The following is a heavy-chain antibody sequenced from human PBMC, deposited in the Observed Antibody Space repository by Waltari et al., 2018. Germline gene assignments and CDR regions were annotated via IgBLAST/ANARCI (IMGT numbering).Heavy chain of an antibody. CDR1: GYTFTSYA. V-gene: IGHV1-3*01. CDR3: ARDAAPGIATSSFDP. CDR2: INAGNGNT. Sequence: QVQLVQSGAEVKKPGASVKVSCKASGYTFTSYAMHWVRQAPGQRLEWMGWINAGNGNTKYSQKFQGRVTITRDTSASTAYMELSSLRSEDTAVYYCARDAAPGIATSSFDPWGQGTLVTVSS. D-gene: IGHD6-13*01. J-gene: IGHJ5*02.